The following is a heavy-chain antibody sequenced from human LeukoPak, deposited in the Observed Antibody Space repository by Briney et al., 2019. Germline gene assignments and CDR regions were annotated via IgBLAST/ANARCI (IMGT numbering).Heavy chain of an antibody. CDR2: INWNGGST. J-gene: IGHJ4*02. CDR3: ARGHGVTGTTIHYFDY. D-gene: IGHD1-20*01. Sequence: GGSLRLSCEGSGFTFGDYGMSWVRQAPGKGLEWVSGINWNGGSTGYADTVKGRFTISRDNAKNSLYLQMNSLRAEDTALYYCARGHGVTGTTIHYFDYWGQGTLVTVSS. CDR1: GFTFGDYG. V-gene: IGHV3-20*04.